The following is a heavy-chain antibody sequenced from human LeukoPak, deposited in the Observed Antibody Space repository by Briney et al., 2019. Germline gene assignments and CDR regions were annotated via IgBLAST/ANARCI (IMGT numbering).Heavy chain of an antibody. CDR2: INSDGSST. Sequence: SGGSLRLSCAASGFTFSSYWMHWVRQAPGKGLVWVSRINSDGSSTSYADSVKGRFTISRDNSKNTLYLRMNSLRAEDTAVYYCTGVRGVIISSCWFDPWGQGTLVTVSS. CDR3: TGVRGVIISSCWFDP. CDR1: GFTFSSYW. J-gene: IGHJ5*02. D-gene: IGHD3-10*01. V-gene: IGHV3-74*01.